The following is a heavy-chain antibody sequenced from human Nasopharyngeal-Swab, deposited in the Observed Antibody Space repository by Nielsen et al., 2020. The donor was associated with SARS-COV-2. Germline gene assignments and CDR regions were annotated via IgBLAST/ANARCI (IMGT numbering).Heavy chain of an antibody. CDR2: ISWNSGSI. V-gene: IGHV3-9*01. CDR3: AKLDSSGYYPTVDY. CDR1: GFTFDDYA. Sequence: SLKISCAASGFTFDDYAMHWVRQAPGKGLEWVSGISWNSGSIGYADSVKGRFTISRDNAKNSLYLQMNRLRAEDTALYYCAKLDSSGYYPTVDYWGQGTLVTVSS. D-gene: IGHD3-22*01. J-gene: IGHJ4*02.